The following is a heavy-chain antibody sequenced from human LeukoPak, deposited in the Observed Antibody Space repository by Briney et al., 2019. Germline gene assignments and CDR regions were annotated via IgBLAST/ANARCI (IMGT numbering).Heavy chain of an antibody. D-gene: IGHD3-16*01. CDR3: ARSLPLAVGDSRDNFDY. CDR1: GYTFTAYY. J-gene: IGHJ4*02. Sequence: ASVKVSCKASGYTFTAYYIHWVRQAPGQGLEWMEWINPNSGGTNSAQKFQGRVTMTRDASISTAYMELSRLTSDDTAVYYCARSLPLAVGDSRDNFDYWGQGTLVTVSS. CDR2: INPNSGGT. V-gene: IGHV1-2*02.